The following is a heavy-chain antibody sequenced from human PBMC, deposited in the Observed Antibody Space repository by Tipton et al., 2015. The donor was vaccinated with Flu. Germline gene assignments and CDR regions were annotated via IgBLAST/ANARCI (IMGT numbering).Heavy chain of an antibody. D-gene: IGHD4-17*01. J-gene: IGHJ3*02. CDR2: SNGYNTDT. CDR1: GYTFTSFG. CDR3: ARTGDHEAFDI. V-gene: IGHV1-18*01. Sequence: QSGAEVKKPGASVRVSCKASGYTFTSFGISWVRQAPGQGLEWMGWSNGYNTDTKYAQKFQDRVTMTTDTSTSTAYMELRSLRSDDTAVYYCARTGDHEAFDIWGQGTMVTVSS.